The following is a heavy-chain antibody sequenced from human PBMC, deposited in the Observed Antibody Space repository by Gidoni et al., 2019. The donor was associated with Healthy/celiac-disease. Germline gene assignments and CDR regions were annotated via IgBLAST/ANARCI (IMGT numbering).Heavy chain of an antibody. CDR1: GFPFSSYA. Sequence: QVQLVESWGCVVQPGRSLSLSCAASGFPFSSYAMHWVRQAPGEGLEWVAVSTYDGSNKYYADSVKGRFTISRDNSKNTLYLQMNSLRAEDTAVYYCARGSRGWEPLDYWGQGTLVTVSS. CDR2: STYDGSNK. V-gene: IGHV3-30-3*01. J-gene: IGHJ4*02. D-gene: IGHD1-26*01. CDR3: ARGSRGWEPLDY.